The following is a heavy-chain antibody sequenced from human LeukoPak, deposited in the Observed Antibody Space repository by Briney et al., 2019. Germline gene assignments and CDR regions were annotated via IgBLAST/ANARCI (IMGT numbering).Heavy chain of an antibody. CDR3: AKPVLLWFGESSHIIYYFDY. D-gene: IGHD3-10*01. J-gene: IGHJ4*02. CDR1: GFTFSSYA. CDR2: ISGSGGST. V-gene: IGHV3-23*01. Sequence: GGSLRLSCAASGFTFSSYAMSWVRKAPGKGLDWVSAISGSGGSTYYADSVKGRFTISRDNSKNTLYLPMNSLRAEDPAVYYCAKPVLLWFGESSHIIYYFDYWGQGTLVTVSS.